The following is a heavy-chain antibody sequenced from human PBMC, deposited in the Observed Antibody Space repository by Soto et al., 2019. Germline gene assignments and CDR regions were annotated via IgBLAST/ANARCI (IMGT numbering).Heavy chain of an antibody. J-gene: IGHJ4*02. CDR3: AEDLSIAARAGYVFAY. CDR1: GFTFSSYA. V-gene: IGHV3-23*01. D-gene: IGHD6-6*01. CDR2: ISGSGGST. Sequence: GGSLRLSCAASGFTFSSYAMSWVRQAPGKGLEWVSAISGSGGSTYYADSVKGRLTISRDNSKNTLYLQMNSLRAEDTAVYYCAEDLSIAARAGYVFAYWGQGTLVTVSS.